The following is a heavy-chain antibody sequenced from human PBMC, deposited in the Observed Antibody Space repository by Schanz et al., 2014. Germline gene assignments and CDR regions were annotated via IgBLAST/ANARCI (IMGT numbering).Heavy chain of an antibody. Sequence: QVQLVQSGAEVMKPGSSVKVSCKASGGTFSSYTINWVRQAPGQGLEWMGRIIPILGITNVAQTFQDRVTITADKSTSTAYMELSSLRSEDAAVYYCARGLGDERWLDLNEAFDICGQGTIVTDSS. V-gene: IGHV1-69*02. J-gene: IGHJ3*02. D-gene: IGHD6-19*01. CDR3: ARGLGDERWLDLNEAFDI. CDR1: GGTFSSYT. CDR2: IIPILGIT.